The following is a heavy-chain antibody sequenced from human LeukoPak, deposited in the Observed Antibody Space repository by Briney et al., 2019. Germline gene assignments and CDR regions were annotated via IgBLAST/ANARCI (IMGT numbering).Heavy chain of an antibody. D-gene: IGHD6-19*01. Sequence: GGSLRLFCAASGFTFSDYYMSWIRQAPGKGLEWVSYISSSGSTIYYADSVKGRFTISRDNAKNSLYLQMNSLRAEDTAVYYCAREGSSGWYDIFDYWGQGTLVTVSS. CDR2: ISSSGSTI. J-gene: IGHJ4*02. CDR1: GFTFSDYY. CDR3: AREGSSGWYDIFDY. V-gene: IGHV3-11*01.